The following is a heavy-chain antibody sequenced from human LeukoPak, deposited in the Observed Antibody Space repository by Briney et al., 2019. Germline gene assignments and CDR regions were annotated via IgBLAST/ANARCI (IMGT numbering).Heavy chain of an antibody. CDR1: GCTFSSYA. Sequence: GGSLRLSCAASGCTFSSYAMRWVRRAPGKGLEWVSAILCRGDKTYYADPVKGRFTISRDNSKNTLDLHMNSLRADDTAVYYCATELKVAGPTTGFDYWGQGTLVTVSS. D-gene: IGHD1-26*01. CDR3: ATELKVAGPTTGFDY. CDR2: ILCRGDKT. V-gene: IGHV3-23*01. J-gene: IGHJ4*02.